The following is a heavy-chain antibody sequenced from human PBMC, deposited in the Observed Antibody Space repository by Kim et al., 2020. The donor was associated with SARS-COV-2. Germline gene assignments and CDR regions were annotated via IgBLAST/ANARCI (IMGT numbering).Heavy chain of an antibody. V-gene: IGHV3-33*01. Sequence: GGSLRLSCAASGFTFSSYGMHWVRQAPGKGLEWVAVIWYDGSNKYYADSVKGRFTISRDNSKNTLYLQMNSLRAEDTAVYYCARDPATLYDSSGYADYWGQGTLVTASS. CDR3: ARDPATLYDSSGYADY. CDR1: GFTFSSYG. J-gene: IGHJ4*02. CDR2: IWYDGSNK. D-gene: IGHD3-22*01.